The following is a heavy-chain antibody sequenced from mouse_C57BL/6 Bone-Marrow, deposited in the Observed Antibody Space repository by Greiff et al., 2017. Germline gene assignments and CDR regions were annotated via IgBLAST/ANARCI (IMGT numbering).Heavy chain of an antibody. V-gene: IGHV5-9*01. D-gene: IGHD1-1*01. CDR3: ARKITTVLDY. J-gene: IGHJ2*01. CDR2: ISGGGGNT. Sequence: EVQGVESGGGLVKPGGSLKLSCAASGFTFSSYTMSWVRQTPEKRLEWVATISGGGGNTYYPDSVKGRFTISRDNAKNTLYLQMSSLRSEDTALYYCARKITTVLDYWGQGTTLTVSS. CDR1: GFTFSSYT.